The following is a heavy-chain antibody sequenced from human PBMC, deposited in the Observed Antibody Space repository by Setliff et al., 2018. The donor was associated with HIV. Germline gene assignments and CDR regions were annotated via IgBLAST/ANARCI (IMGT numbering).Heavy chain of an antibody. CDR3: ARDQPYFDYLLSSASKAYYYYYMDV. D-gene: IGHD3-9*01. Sequence: GGSLRLSCVASGFSVTNNYINWVRQAPGKGLEWVSVIYGGGATSYADSVKGRFNISRDSSNNTVYLQMNSLRTEDTAMYFCARDQPYFDYLLSSASKAYYYYYMDVWG. V-gene: IGHV3-66*02. CDR1: GFSVTNNY. CDR2: IYGGGAT. J-gene: IGHJ6*03.